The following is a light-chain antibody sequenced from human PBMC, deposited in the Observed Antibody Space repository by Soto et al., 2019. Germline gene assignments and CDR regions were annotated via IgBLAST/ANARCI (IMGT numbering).Light chain of an antibody. Sequence: DIGLTQSPGTLSLSPGEGATLSCRASQSVPSTNLAWYQQKPGQAPRLLIYYASRRATGIPDRFSGSGSGTDFTLTISRLEPEDFAVYYCHQYGSSPAYTFGQGTKLQIK. CDR2: YAS. J-gene: IGKJ2*01. V-gene: IGKV3-20*01. CDR3: HQYGSSPAYT. CDR1: QSVPSTN.